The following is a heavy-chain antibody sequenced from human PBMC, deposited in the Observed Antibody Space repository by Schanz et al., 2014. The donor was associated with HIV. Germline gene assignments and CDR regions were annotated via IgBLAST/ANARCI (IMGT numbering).Heavy chain of an antibody. CDR3: AKDMGSGSYETFDI. CDR1: GYTFTSYG. D-gene: IGHD1-26*01. Sequence: QVQLVQSGAEVKKPGASVKVSCKASGYTFTSYGINWVRQAPGQGLEWMGWISAYNGNTNYAQKLQGRVTMTTDTSTSTAYMDLSSLRSDDTALYYCAKDMGSGSYETFDIWGQGTMVTVSS. J-gene: IGHJ3*02. CDR2: ISAYNGNT. V-gene: IGHV1-18*01.